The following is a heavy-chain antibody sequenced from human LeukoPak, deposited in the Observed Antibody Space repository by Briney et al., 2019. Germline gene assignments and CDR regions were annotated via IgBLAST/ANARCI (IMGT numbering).Heavy chain of an antibody. D-gene: IGHD3-22*01. CDR1: GFTFSSYA. V-gene: IGHV3-30-3*01. Sequence: PGRSLRLSCAASGFTFSSYAMHWVRQAPGKGLEWVAVISYDGSNKYYADSVKGRFTISRDNSKNTLYLQMNGLRAEDTAVYYCASPPYYDSSGYFDYWGQGTLVTVSS. CDR2: ISYDGSNK. J-gene: IGHJ4*02. CDR3: ASPPYYDSSGYFDY.